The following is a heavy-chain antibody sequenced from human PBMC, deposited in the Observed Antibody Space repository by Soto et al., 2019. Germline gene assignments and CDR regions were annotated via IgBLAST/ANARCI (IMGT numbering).Heavy chain of an antibody. CDR1: GGSISPYY. CDR3: ARVVVVIPPGYYYAMDV. J-gene: IGHJ6*02. D-gene: IGHD3-22*01. CDR2: IYFGGTT. Sequence: SETLSLTCTVSGGSISPYYWSWIRQPPGKGLEWIGYIYFGGTTKYNPSLKSRVSMSVDTSKNQFSLKLTSVTAADTAVYYCARVVVVIPPGYYYAMDVWGQGTTVTVSS. V-gene: IGHV4-59*08.